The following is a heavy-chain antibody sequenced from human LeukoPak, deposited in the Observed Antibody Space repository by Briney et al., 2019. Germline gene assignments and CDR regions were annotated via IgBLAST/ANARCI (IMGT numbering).Heavy chain of an antibody. CDR2: ISAYNGNA. Sequence: GASVTVSCKATGDSITNYDIDRVRQAPGQCLEWMGCISAYNGNANYAQTLQGRVTMTTDTSTSTAYMELRSLRSDDTAVYYCARDLDQYSGRFGGFGHDFWGQGTLVTVSS. D-gene: IGHD1-26*01. J-gene: IGHJ4*02. CDR3: ARDLDQYSGRFGGFGHDF. V-gene: IGHV1-18*01. CDR1: GDSITNYD.